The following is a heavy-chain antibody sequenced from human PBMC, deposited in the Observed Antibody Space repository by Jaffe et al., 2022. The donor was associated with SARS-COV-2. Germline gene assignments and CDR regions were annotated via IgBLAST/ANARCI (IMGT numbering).Heavy chain of an antibody. CDR1: GGSISSSSYY. CDR3: AREGLTTVNRGGNYYGMDV. V-gene: IGHV4-39*02. D-gene: IGHD4-4*01. CDR2: IYYSGST. J-gene: IGHJ6*02. Sequence: QLQLQESGPGLVKPSETLSLTCTVSGGSISSSSYYWGWIRQPPGKGLEWIGSIYYSGSTYYNPSLKSRVTISVDTSKNQFSLKLSSVTAADTAVYYCAREGLTTVNRGGNYYGMDVWGQGTTVTVSS.